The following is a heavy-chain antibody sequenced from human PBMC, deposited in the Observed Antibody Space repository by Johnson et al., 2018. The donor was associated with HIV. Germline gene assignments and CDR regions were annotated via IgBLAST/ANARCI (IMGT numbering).Heavy chain of an antibody. V-gene: IGHV3-23*04. CDR1: GFTFSSYA. Sequence: VQLVESGGGLVQPGGSLRLSCAASGFTFSSYAVSWVRQAPGKGLEWVSGASGSGGTTYYADSVKGRFTISRDNARDTLYLQMHRLRAEDTAVYYCARVSSSSSFDAFDIWGQGTMVTVSS. CDR3: ARVSSSSSFDAFDI. CDR2: ASGSGGTT. D-gene: IGHD6-6*01. J-gene: IGHJ3*02.